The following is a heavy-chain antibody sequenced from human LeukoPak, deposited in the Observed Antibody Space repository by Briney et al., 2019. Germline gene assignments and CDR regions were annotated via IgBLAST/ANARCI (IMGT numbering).Heavy chain of an antibody. D-gene: IGHD4-17*01. CDR2: ISSNGGST. Sequence: GGSLRLSCAASGFTFSSYAMHWVRQAPGKGLEYVSAISSNGGSTYYANSVKGRFPISRDNSKNTLYLQMGSLRAEDMAVYYCAREGPGDYTPLDYWGQGTLVTVSS. CDR3: AREGPGDYTPLDY. CDR1: GFTFSSYA. J-gene: IGHJ4*02. V-gene: IGHV3-64*01.